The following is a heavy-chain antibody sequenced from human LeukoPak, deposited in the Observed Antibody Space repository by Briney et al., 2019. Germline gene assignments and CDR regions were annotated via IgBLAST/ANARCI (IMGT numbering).Heavy chain of an antibody. CDR1: GGSISSHY. V-gene: IGHV4-59*11. D-gene: IGHD6-13*01. CDR3: ARDGGPSSWYEDGLDY. J-gene: IGHJ4*02. Sequence: SQTQSLICTVSGGSISSHYWSWSRQPPGKGLERIGYIYYSGSTNYNPSLKSRVTISVDTSKNQFSLKLSSVTAADTAVYYCARDGGPSSWYEDGLDYWGQGTLVTVSS. CDR2: IYYSGST.